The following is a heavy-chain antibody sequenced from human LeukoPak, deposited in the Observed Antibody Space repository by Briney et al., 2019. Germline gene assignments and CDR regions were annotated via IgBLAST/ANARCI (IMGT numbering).Heavy chain of an antibody. CDR1: GGSFSGYY. CDR3: ARGRNYYDSSGYYGDY. Sequence: PSETLSLTCAVYGGSFSGYYWSWIRQPPGKGLEWIGEINHSGSTNYNPSLKSRVTISVDTSKNQFSLKLSSVTAADTAVYYCARGRNYYDSSGYYGDYWGQGTLVTVSS. J-gene: IGHJ4*02. D-gene: IGHD3-22*01. V-gene: IGHV4-34*01. CDR2: INHSGST.